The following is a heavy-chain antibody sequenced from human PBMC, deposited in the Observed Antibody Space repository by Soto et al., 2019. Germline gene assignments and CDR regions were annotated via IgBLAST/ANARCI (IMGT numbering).Heavy chain of an antibody. D-gene: IGHD2-15*01. CDR2: ISSNSGNT. V-gene: IGHV3-21*04. J-gene: IGHJ6*03. Sequence: PGGSLRLSCAASGFTFSSYSMNWVRQAPGKGLEWVSSISSNSGNTYYADSVKGRFTISRDNAKNSLYLQMNSLRAEDTALYHCARVRGYCSGGSCYLGNYYYYMDVWGKGTTVTVSS. CDR3: ARVRGYCSGGSCYLGNYYYYMDV. CDR1: GFTFSSYS.